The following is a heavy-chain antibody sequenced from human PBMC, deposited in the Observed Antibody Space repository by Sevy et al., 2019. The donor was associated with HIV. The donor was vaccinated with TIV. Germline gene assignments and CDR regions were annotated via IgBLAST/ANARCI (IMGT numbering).Heavy chain of an antibody. V-gene: IGHV3-33*01. J-gene: IGHJ6*02. CDR1: GFTFSDYG. D-gene: IGHD2-8*01. CDR2: VWYDGINK. Sequence: GGSLRLSCTASGFTFSDYGMHWVRQAPGKGLEWVAVVWYDGINKYYGDSVKGRFTISRDNSKNTLYLQMNSLKAEDTAVYYCSTDPIIVLLVTDGMDVWGQGTTVTVSS. CDR3: STDPIIVLLVTDGMDV.